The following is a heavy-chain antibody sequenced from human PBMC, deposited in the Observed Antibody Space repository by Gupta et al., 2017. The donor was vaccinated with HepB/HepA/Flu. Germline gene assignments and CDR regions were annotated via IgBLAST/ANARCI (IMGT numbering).Heavy chain of an antibody. J-gene: IGHJ2*01. Sequence: QVQLQQWGAGLLKPSETLSLTCAVYGGAFSGYCWSWILQPPGKGLEWIGEINHSGSTNYNPSLKSRVTISVDTSKNQFSLKLSSVTAADTAVYYCARGTEGEDYVWGSYRSYWYFDLWGRGTLVTVSS. CDR2: INHSGST. D-gene: IGHD3-16*02. CDR1: GGAFSGYC. V-gene: IGHV4-34*01. CDR3: ARGTEGEDYVWGSYRSYWYFDL.